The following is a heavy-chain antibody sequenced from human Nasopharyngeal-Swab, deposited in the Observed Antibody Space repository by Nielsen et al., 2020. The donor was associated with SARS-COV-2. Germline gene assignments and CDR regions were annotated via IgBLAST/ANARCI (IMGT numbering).Heavy chain of an antibody. J-gene: IGHJ4*02. D-gene: IGHD2-2*01. CDR1: GFTFSSYW. CDR3: ARYCSTTSCPRGFDY. V-gene: IGHV3-7*01. Sequence: GSLRLSCAASGFTFSSYWMSWVRQAPGKGLEWVAHIKQSGSGQYYVDSMKGRFTISRDNAKNSLSLQMNSLRAEDTAVYYCARYCSTTSCPRGFDYWGQGTLVTVSS. CDR2: IKQSGSGQ.